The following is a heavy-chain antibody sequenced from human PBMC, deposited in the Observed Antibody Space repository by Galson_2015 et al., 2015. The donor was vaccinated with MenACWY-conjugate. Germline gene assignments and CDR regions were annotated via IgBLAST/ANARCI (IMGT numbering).Heavy chain of an antibody. Sequence: SLRLSCAASGLIFNTYWMHWVRQAPGKGLVWVSRINPGGSSTTYADSVKDRFTISRDNAKNTLYLQMNSLRPEDTAVFYCAKSRRASFYFDSWGQGTLVTVSS. CDR3: AKSRRASFYFDS. D-gene: IGHD1-26*01. CDR1: GLIFNTYW. J-gene: IGHJ4*02. CDR2: INPGGSST. V-gene: IGHV3-74*01.